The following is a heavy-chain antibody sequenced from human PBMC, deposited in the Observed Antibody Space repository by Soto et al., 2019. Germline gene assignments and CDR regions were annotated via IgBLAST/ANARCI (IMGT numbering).Heavy chain of an antibody. D-gene: IGHD2-15*01. CDR3: ARLYCSGGSCYEGDDAFDI. V-gene: IGHV1-46*01. Sequence: VASVKVSCKASGYTFTSYYMHWVRQAPGQGLEWMGIINPSGGSTSYAQKFQGRVTMTRDTSTSTVYMELSSLRSEDTAVYYCARLYCSGGSCYEGDDAFDIWGQGTMITVSS. CDR1: GYTFTSYY. J-gene: IGHJ3*02. CDR2: INPSGGST.